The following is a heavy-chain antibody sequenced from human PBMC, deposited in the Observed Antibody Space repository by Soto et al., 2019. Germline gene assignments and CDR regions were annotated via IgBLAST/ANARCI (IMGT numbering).Heavy chain of an antibody. CDR3: ARRSSSGWYYFEY. J-gene: IGHJ4*02. D-gene: IGHD6-19*01. CDR1: GYTFTSYA. V-gene: IGHV1-3*01. CDR2: INAGNGNT. Sequence: DAVKVSCTASGYTFTSYAMHWVRQAPGQRLEWMGWINAGNGNTKYSQKFQGRVTITRDTSASTAYMELSSLRSEDTAVYYCARRSSSGWYYFEYWGQGTLVTV.